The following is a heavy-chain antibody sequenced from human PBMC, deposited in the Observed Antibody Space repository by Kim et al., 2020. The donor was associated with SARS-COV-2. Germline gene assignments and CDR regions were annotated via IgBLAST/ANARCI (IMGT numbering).Heavy chain of an antibody. D-gene: IGHD6-19*01. Sequence: PSLESRVTISVDTSKNQFSLKLSSVTAADTAVYYCARLATLYSSGWYFSYWGQGTLVTVSS. J-gene: IGHJ4*02. V-gene: IGHV4-39*01. CDR3: ARLATLYSSGWYFSY.